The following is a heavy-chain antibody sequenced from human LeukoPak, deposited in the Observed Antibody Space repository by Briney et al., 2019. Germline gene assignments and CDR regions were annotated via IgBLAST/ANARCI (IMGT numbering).Heavy chain of an antibody. CDR3: ARGRPPGGWKRQNSNWFDP. V-gene: IGHV5-51*01. D-gene: IGHD1-1*01. Sequence: GESLKISCKGSGYSFTSYWIGWVRQMPGKGLEWMGIIYPGDSDTRYSPSFQGQVTISADKSISTAYLQWSSLKASDTATYYCARGRPPGGWKRQNSNWFDPWGQGTLVTVSS. CDR1: GYSFTSYW. CDR2: IYPGDSDT. J-gene: IGHJ5*02.